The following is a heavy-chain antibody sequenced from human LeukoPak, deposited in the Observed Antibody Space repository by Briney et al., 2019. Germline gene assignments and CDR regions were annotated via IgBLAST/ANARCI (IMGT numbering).Heavy chain of an antibody. CDR3: ARHAGGIAATGTRPFDY. J-gene: IGHJ4*02. CDR1: GGSISSSSYY. Sequence: SETLSLTCTVSGGSISSSSYYWGWIRQPPGKGLEWIGSIYYSGSTYYNPSLKSRVTISVDTSKNQFPLKLSSVTAADTAVYYCARHAGGIAATGTRPFDYWGQGTLVTVSS. D-gene: IGHD6-13*01. CDR2: IYYSGST. V-gene: IGHV4-39*01.